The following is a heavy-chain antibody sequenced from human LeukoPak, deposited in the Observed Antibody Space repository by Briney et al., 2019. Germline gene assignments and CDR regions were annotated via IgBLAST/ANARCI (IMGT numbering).Heavy chain of an antibody. J-gene: IGHJ4*02. V-gene: IGHV3-30*18. CDR3: AKDAQSGPEPYFDY. D-gene: IGHD5-12*01. Sequence: GRSLTLSCAASGFTFSSYGMRWVRQAPGKGLEWVAVISYDGSNKYYADSVKGRFTIYRDNSKNTLYLQMNSLRAEDTAVYYCAKDAQSGPEPYFDYWGQGTLVTVSS. CDR1: GFTFSSYG. CDR2: ISYDGSNK.